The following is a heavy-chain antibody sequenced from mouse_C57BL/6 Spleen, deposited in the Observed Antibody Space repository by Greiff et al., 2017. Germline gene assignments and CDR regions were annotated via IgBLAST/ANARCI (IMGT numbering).Heavy chain of an antibody. CDR2: IDPSDSYT. CDR1: GYTFTSYR. Sequence: VQLQQSGAELVKPGASVKLSCKASGYTFTSYRMQWVKQRPGQGLEWIGEIDPSDSYTNYNQKFKGKATLTVDTSSSTAYMQLSSLTSEDSAVYYCARRGYGSSYDYYAMDYWGQGTSVTVSS. CDR3: ARRGYGSSYDYYAMDY. D-gene: IGHD1-1*01. J-gene: IGHJ4*01. V-gene: IGHV1-50*01.